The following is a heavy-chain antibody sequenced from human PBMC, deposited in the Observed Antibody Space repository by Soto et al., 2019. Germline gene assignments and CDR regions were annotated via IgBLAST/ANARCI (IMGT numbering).Heavy chain of an antibody. J-gene: IGHJ4*02. V-gene: IGHV1-18*01. Sequence: QVQLEQSGAEVKKPGASVKVSCKTSGYTFSSYGVSWVRQAPGQGLEWMAWISGSSGSTYYAQNFQGRVTVTTDTSTGTASMELRSLRSDDSGIYYGARGNYFGSGTFDYWGQGTLVTVSS. CDR1: GYTFSSYG. D-gene: IGHD3-10*01. CDR3: ARGNYFGSGTFDY. CDR2: ISGSSGST.